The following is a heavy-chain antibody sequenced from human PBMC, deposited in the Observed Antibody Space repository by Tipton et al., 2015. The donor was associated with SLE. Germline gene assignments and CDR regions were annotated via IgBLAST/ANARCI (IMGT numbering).Heavy chain of an antibody. CDR2: ISAYNGNT. J-gene: IGHJ4*02. CDR1: GFTFTSYG. CDR3: AIAVAGTLFFDY. V-gene: IGHV1-18*01. D-gene: IGHD6-19*01. Sequence: QLVQSGAEVKKSGESLKISCKASGFTFTSYGISWVRQAPGQGLEWMGWISAYNGNTDYAQKLQGRVTMTTDTSTSTAYMELRSLRSEDTAVYYCAIAVAGTLFFDYWGQGALVTVSS.